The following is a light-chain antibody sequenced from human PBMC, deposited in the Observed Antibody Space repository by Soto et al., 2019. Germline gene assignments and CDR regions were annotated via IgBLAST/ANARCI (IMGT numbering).Light chain of an antibody. V-gene: IGKV1-17*03. Sequence: DIQMTQSPSAMSASVGDRVTITCRASQAISHYLAWFHQRPGKVPKRLIYGASTLESGVPSRFSGRGSGTEFTLTSSSLQHEDFGTYYCLQHNTYPLSFGGGTKVE. CDR2: GAS. CDR3: LQHNTYPLS. CDR1: QAISHY. J-gene: IGKJ4*01.